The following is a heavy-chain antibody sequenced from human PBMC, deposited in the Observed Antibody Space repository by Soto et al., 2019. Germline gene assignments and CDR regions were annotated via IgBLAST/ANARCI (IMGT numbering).Heavy chain of an antibody. CDR1: RGSISSSGFY. Sequence: QLQLQESGPGLVKPSETLSLTCAVSRGSISSSGFYWGWIRQPPGKGLEWIGSINYRGSTYNNPSLKSRLTMSVDTSKNQFSLKLTSVTAADTAVYYCARQSAEDYGPFGPWGQGILVTVSS. V-gene: IGHV4-39*01. J-gene: IGHJ5*02. CDR3: ARQSAEDYGPFGP. D-gene: IGHD3-10*01. CDR2: INYRGST.